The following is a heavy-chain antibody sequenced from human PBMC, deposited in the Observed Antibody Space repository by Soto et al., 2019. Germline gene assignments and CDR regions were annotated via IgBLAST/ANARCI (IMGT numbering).Heavy chain of an antibody. V-gene: IGHV4-30-4*01. CDR2: IYDSGST. Sequence: PSETLSLTCTVSGGSISSGDYYWSWIRQPPGRGLEWIGYIYDSGSTYYNASLKSRVTISLDTSRNQFSLKLTSVSAADTAVYYCVRGGNYYGLRVWGQGTTVTVSS. CDR3: VRGGNYYGLRV. J-gene: IGHJ6*02. CDR1: GGSISSGDYY.